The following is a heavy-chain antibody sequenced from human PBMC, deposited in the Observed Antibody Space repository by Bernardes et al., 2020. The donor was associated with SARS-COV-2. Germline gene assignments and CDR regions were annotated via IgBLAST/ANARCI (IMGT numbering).Heavy chain of an antibody. D-gene: IGHD1-7*01. J-gene: IGHJ6*02. CDR3: ATEGITGTMLYYYYGMDV. CDR2: FDPEDGET. CDR1: GSTLTELS. Sequence: SVKVSCPVSGSTLTELSMHWVRQAPGKGLEWMGGFDPEDGETIYAQKFQGRVTMTEDTSTDTAYMELSSLRSEDTAVYYCATEGITGTMLYYYYGMDVWGQGTTVTVSS. V-gene: IGHV1-24*01.